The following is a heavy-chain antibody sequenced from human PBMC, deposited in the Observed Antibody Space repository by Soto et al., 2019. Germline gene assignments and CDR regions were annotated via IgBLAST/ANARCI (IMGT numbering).Heavy chain of an antibody. CDR1: GGAFGSYA. CDR3: TGPRGYSSGYWGQDF. V-gene: IGHV1-69*01. CDR2: IIPMFDTT. D-gene: IGHD5-12*01. Sequence: QVQLVQSGAEVKKPGSSVKVSCKASGGAFGSYAINWVRQAPGQGLEWMGGIIPMFDTTNYAQRFQGRVTVTADESTSTVYLELTRLKSEDTAMYYCTGPRGYSSGYWGQDFWGQGTLVTVSS. J-gene: IGHJ4*02.